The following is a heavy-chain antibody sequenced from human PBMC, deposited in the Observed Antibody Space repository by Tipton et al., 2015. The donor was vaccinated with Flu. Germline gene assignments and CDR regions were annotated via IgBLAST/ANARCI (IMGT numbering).Heavy chain of an antibody. CDR3: AREDRRGWFFLDY. CDR2: IYSGGDT. D-gene: IGHD6-19*01. J-gene: IGHJ4*02. CDR1: GFIVSTNY. Sequence: QLVQSGGGLMRPGGSLRLSCAVSGFIVSTNYMSWVRLAPGKGLEWVSVIYSGGDTYYSDSVKGRFTISRDYSKNTLYLQMDSLRAEDTAVYYCAREDRRGWFFLDYWGQGTLVIVSP. V-gene: IGHV3-53*01.